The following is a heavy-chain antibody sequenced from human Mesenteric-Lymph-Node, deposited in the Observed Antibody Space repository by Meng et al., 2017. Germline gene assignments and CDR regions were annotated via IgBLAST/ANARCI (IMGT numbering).Heavy chain of an antibody. CDR1: GFTFSSYA. Sequence: KISCAASGFTFSSYAMSWVRQAPGQGLEWMGGIIPIFGTANYAQKFQGRVTITTDESTSTAYLELSSLRSEDTAVYYCASDCSGGSCPLTVGDYYYGMDVWGQGTMVTVSS. J-gene: IGHJ6*02. CDR3: ASDCSGGSCPLTVGDYYYGMDV. CDR2: IIPIFGTA. V-gene: IGHV1-69*05. D-gene: IGHD2-15*01.